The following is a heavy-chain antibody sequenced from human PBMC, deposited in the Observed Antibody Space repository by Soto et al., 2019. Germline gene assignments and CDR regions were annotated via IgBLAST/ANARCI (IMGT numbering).Heavy chain of an antibody. V-gene: IGHV3-7*01. CDR2: IKQDGSEK. Sequence: GESLKISCAASGFTFSSYWLSWVRQAPGKGLESVSNIKQDGSEKYYEDSVKGRFTISRDNDKNSLYLQMNSLRAEDKAVYYCARAAEAYQLLYDAFDIWGQGTMVTVSS. CDR1: GFTFSSYW. D-gene: IGHD2-2*02. CDR3: ARAAEAYQLLYDAFDI. J-gene: IGHJ3*02.